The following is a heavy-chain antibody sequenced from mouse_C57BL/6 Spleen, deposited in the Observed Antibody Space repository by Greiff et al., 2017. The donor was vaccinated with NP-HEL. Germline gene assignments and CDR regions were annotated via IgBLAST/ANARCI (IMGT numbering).Heavy chain of an antibody. CDR3: ASLYDYDAWFAY. CDR1: GYTFTSYW. V-gene: IGHV1-55*01. D-gene: IGHD2-4*01. Sequence: VQLQQSGAELVKPGASVKMSCKASGYTFTSYWITWVKQRPGQGLEWIGDIYPGSGSTNYNEKFKSKATLTVDTSSSTAYMQLSSLTSEDSAVYYCASLYDYDAWFAYWGQGTLVTVSA. CDR2: IYPGSGST. J-gene: IGHJ3*01.